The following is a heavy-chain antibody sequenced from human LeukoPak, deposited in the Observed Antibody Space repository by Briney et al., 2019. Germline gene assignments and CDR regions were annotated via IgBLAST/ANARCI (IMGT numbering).Heavy chain of an antibody. J-gene: IGHJ4*02. CDR1: GYTVTGYY. D-gene: IGHD3-22*01. V-gene: IGHV1-2*02. CDR3: ARDSSGYYDSSGYGDY. Sequence: GASVKVSCKASGYTVTGYYMHWVRQAPGQGLEWMGWINPNSGGTNYAQKFQGRVTMTRDTSISTAYMELSRLRSDDTAVYYCARDSSGYYDSSGYGDYWGQGTLVTVSS. CDR2: INPNSGGT.